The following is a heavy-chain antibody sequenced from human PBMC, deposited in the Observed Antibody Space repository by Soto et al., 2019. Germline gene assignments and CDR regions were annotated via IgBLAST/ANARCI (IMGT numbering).Heavy chain of an antibody. CDR3: ARGRIGGDYDV. J-gene: IGHJ6*02. V-gene: IGHV4-30-2*01. D-gene: IGHD4-17*01. CDR1: GGSIRSGSHT. Sequence: HLHLQQSGSGLVKPSQTLSLTCDVSGGSIRSGSHTWSWIRQPAGKGLEWIGHIYHSGSTYYSPSLESRVTILVDRSKNYFSLRLTSVTAADTAVYYCARGRIGGDYDVWGQGTKVIVSS. CDR2: IYHSGST.